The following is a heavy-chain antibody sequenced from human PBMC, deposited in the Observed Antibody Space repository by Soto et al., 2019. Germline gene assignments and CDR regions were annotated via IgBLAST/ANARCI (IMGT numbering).Heavy chain of an antibody. CDR2: FYSSGNT. Sequence: QVQLQESGPGLVKPSETLSLTCTVSGGSISGYYWSWIRQPPGKGLEWIGYFYSSGNTNYDPSLMSLVTMSIDSSMDHFSVKLKSVTDADTAVYYCARQFFRSNRCLPYFDYWCQYTLVTACS. D-gene: IGHD4-4*01. V-gene: IGHV4-59*08. J-gene: IGHJ4*02. CDR1: GGSISGYY. CDR3: ARQFFRSNRCLPYFDY.